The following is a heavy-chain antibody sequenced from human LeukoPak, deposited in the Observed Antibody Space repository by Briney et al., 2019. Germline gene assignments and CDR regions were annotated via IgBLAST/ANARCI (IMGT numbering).Heavy chain of an antibody. J-gene: IGHJ4*02. CDR2: INPSGGTT. CDR3: AGTRGYSEYELDY. D-gene: IGHD5-12*01. V-gene: IGHV1-46*01. Sequence: ASVRDSSKASGYTYTSYYMHWVRQAPGQGLEWMGIINPSGGTTRHAQRFQGRVTMTRDTSTSTVYTELSSLRSEDTAVYYCAGTRGYSEYELDYRGQGTLVTVSS. CDR1: GYTYTSYY.